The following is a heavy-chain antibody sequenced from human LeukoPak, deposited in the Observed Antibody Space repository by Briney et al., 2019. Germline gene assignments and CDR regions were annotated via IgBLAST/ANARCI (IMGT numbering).Heavy chain of an antibody. D-gene: IGHD2-2*01. CDR3: ARGRYAPRYCSSTSCYPDYHYYYMDV. CDR2: INHSGST. Sequence: SETLSLTCAAYGGSFSGYYWSWIRQPPGKGLEWIGEINHSGSTNYNPSLKSRVTISVDTSKNQFSLKLSSVTAADTAVYYCARGRYAPRYCSSTSCYPDYHYYYMDVWGKGTTVTVSS. J-gene: IGHJ6*03. V-gene: IGHV4-34*01. CDR1: GGSFSGYY.